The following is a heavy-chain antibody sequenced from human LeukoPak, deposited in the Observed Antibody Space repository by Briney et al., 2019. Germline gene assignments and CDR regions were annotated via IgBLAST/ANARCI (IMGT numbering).Heavy chain of an antibody. J-gene: IGHJ4*02. D-gene: IGHD3-3*01. CDR1: GFTFDDYA. CDR3: AKDISSSGYRTYYFDY. CDR2: ISWNSGSI. V-gene: IGHV3-9*01. Sequence: GGSLRLSCAASGFTFDDYAMHWVRRAPGKGLEWVSGISWNSGSIVYADSVKGRLTISRDNAKNSLYLQMNSLRAEDTALYYCAKDISSSGYRTYYFDYWGQGTLVTVSS.